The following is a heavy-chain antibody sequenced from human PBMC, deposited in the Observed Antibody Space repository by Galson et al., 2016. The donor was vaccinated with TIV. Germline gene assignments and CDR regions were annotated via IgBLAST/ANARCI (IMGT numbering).Heavy chain of an antibody. D-gene: IGHD3-3*01. V-gene: IGHV4-4*02. CDR2: IHQSGTT. CDR1: GDSITSINW. CDR3: ARAMPIFGVLNIEWFDP. Sequence: ETLSFTCTVSGDSITSINWCAWVRQPPGKGLEWIGEIHQSGTTNYNPSLTSRLTMSVDKSKNQFSLKLSSVTAADTAVYYCARAMPIFGVLNIEWFDPWGQGTLVTVSS. J-gene: IGHJ5*02.